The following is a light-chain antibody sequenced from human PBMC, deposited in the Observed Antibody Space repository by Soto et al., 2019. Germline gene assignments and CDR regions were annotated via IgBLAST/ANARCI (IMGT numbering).Light chain of an antibody. Sequence: DIQMTQSPSSLSASVGDRVTITCRASQSISSYLNWYQQKPGKAPMLLIYAASSLQSGVPSRFSGSGSGTDLTLTISSLQPEDFATYYCQQSYSTPPWTFGQGTKVEIK. V-gene: IGKV1-39*01. CDR3: QQSYSTPPWT. CDR2: AAS. J-gene: IGKJ1*01. CDR1: QSISSY.